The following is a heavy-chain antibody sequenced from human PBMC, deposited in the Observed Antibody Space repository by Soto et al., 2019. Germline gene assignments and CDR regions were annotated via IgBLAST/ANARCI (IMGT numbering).Heavy chain of an antibody. D-gene: IGHD3-22*01. CDR2: INPSGGST. Sequence: ASVKVSCKASGYTFTSYYMHWVRQAPGQGLEWMGIINPSGGSTSYAQKFQGRVTMTRDTSTSTVYMELSSLRSEDTAVYYCARDHLVGYYYDSSGYFSFDYWGQGTLVTVSS. CDR1: GYTFTSYY. CDR3: ARDHLVGYYYDSSGYFSFDY. J-gene: IGHJ4*02. V-gene: IGHV1-46*01.